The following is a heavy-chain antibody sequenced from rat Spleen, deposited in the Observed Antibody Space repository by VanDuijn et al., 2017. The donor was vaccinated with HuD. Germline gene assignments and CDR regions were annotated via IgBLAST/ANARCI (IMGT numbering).Heavy chain of an antibody. J-gene: IGHJ2*01. V-gene: IGHV5-22*01. CDR3: GTRDNNFAY. Sequence: EVQLVESGGGLVQPGRSLKLSCAASGFTFSDYYMAWVRQAPKKGLEWVASISYEGSSTYYGDSVKGRFTISRDNAKSTLYLQMDSLSSEATATYYFGTRDNNFAYWGQGVMVTVSS. D-gene: IGHD1-10*01. CDR2: ISYEGSST. CDR1: GFTFSDYY.